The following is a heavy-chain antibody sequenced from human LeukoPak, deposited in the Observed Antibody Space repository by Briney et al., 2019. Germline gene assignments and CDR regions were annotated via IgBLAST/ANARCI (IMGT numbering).Heavy chain of an antibody. Sequence: SETLSLTCTVSGGSISSYYWSWFRQPPGKGLEWIGYIYYSGSTNYNPSLESRVTISVDTSKNKFSLKLTSVTAADTAVYSCARDSPYYYGSGSYPRPYFDYWGQGTLVTVSS. D-gene: IGHD3-10*01. V-gene: IGHV4-59*01. CDR3: ARDSPYYYGSGSYPRPYFDY. J-gene: IGHJ4*02. CDR1: GGSISSYY. CDR2: IYYSGST.